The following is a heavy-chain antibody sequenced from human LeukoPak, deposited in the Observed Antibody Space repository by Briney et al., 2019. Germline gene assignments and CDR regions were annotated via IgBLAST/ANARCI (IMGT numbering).Heavy chain of an antibody. CDR1: GGSISSYY. V-gene: IGHV4-59*01. D-gene: IGHD6-6*01. Sequence: SEPLSLTCSVSGGSISSYYWSWIRQPPGKGLEWIGYIYYSGSTNYNPSLKSRVTISVDTSKNQFSLKLSSVTAADTAVYYCARGVYSSSIYYAMDVWGQGTTVTVSS. CDR3: ARGVYSSSIYYAMDV. CDR2: IYYSGST. J-gene: IGHJ6*02.